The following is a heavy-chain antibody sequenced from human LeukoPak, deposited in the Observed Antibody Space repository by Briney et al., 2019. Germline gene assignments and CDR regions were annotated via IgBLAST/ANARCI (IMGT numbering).Heavy chain of an antibody. CDR2: IYSGGST. CDR1: GFNVSSNY. J-gene: IGHJ4*02. Sequence: GGSLRLSCADSGFNVSSNYMSWVRQAPGKGLEWVSVIYSGGSTYYADSVKGRFTISRDNSKNTLYLQMNSLGAEDTAVYYCARGEYQLPQGNWGQGTLVTVSS. V-gene: IGHV3-66*02. CDR3: ARGEYQLPQGN. D-gene: IGHD2-2*01.